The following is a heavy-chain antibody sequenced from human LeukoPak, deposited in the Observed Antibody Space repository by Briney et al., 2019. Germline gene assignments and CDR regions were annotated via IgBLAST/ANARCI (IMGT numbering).Heavy chain of an antibody. D-gene: IGHD3-22*01. V-gene: IGHV1-46*01. J-gene: IGHJ4*02. CDR2: INPSGGST. Sequence: ASVKVSCKASGYTFTGYYMHWVRQAPGQGLEWMGIINPSGGSTSYAQKFQGRVTMTRDMSTSTVYMELSSLRSEDTAVYYCARDGYDSSGYYPRILGYWGQGTLVTVSS. CDR1: GYTFTGYY. CDR3: ARDGYDSSGYYPRILGY.